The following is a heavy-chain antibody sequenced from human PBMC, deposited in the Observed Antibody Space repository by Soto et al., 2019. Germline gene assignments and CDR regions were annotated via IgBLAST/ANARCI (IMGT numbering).Heavy chain of an antibody. CDR1: GDSLSDYY. J-gene: IGHJ5*02. CDR3: ARENTPEMTRCWFDP. D-gene: IGHD4-17*01. Sequence: QVRLHEAGPRLVKPSETLSLTCSVSGDSLSDYYVSWIRQTAGKGLEWIGRTYSTGSVNSNPSLRSRITMSVDTSKRQFFLEVRSVTAADTAFYFCARENTPEMTRCWFDPWGQGILVTVSS. V-gene: IGHV4-4*07. CDR2: TYSTGSV.